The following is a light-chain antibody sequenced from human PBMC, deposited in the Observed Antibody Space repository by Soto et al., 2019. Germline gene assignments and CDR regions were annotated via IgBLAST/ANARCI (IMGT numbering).Light chain of an antibody. CDR1: QDISSW. Sequence: DIQMTQSPSSVSASVGDRVTVTCRASQDISSWLVWYQQKPGKAPNLLIYAASNLQSGVPSRFSGSGSGTDFTLTISSLQPEDFATYYCQQASGFPITFGGGTKVEIK. J-gene: IGKJ4*01. V-gene: IGKV1-12*01. CDR3: QQASGFPIT. CDR2: AAS.